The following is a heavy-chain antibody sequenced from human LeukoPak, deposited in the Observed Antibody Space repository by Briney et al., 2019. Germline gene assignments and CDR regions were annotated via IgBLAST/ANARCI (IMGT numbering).Heavy chain of an antibody. CDR3: AALLKIGYRSSLDY. J-gene: IGHJ4*02. D-gene: IGHD6-13*01. CDR1: GYTVTSYY. Sequence: ASVKVSCKASGYTVTSYYMHWVRQAPGQGLEWMGIINPSGGSTSYAQKCQGRVTMTRDTSTSTVYMELSSLRSEDTAVYYCAALLKIGYRSSLDYWGQGTLVTVSS. V-gene: IGHV1-46*01. CDR2: INPSGGST.